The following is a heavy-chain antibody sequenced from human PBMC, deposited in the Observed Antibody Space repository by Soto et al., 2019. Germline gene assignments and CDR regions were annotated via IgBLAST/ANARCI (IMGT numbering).Heavy chain of an antibody. CDR1: GGTFSSYA. CDR3: AGGIQLWVNRYFDY. Sequence: QVQLVQSGAEVKKPGSSVKVSCKASGGTFSSYAISWVRQAPGQGLEWMGGIIPIFGTANYAQKLQGRVTITADESTSTVYLELSSLRSEDTAVYYCAGGIQLWVNRYFDYWGQGTLVTVSS. D-gene: IGHD5-18*01. CDR2: IIPIFGTA. V-gene: IGHV1-69*01. J-gene: IGHJ4*02.